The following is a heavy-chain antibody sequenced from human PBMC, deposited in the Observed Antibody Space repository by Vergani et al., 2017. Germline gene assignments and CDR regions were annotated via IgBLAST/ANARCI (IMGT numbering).Heavy chain of an antibody. CDR2: IWYDGSNK. V-gene: IGHV3-33*01. CDR3: ARSYSSSWYYYYGMDV. Sequence: QVQLVESGGGVVQPGRSLRLSCAASGFTFSSYGMHWVRPAPGKGLEWVTVIWYDGSNKYYADSVKGRFTISRDNSKNTLYLQMNSLRAEDTAVYYCARSYSSSWYYYYGMDVWGQGP. D-gene: IGHD6-13*01. CDR1: GFTFSSYG. J-gene: IGHJ6*02.